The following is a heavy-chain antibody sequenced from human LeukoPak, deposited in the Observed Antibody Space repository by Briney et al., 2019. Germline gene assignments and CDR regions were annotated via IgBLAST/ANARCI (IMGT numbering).Heavy chain of an antibody. CDR3: GKQFSSSWQFDP. V-gene: IGHV3-23*01. CDR1: GFIYNTYA. J-gene: IGHJ5*02. CDR2: IDNSGDYT. D-gene: IGHD6-13*01. Sequence: PGGSLRLSCAVSGFIYNTYAMTWVRQAPGKGLEWVSSIDNSGDYTYYADSVKGRLTISRDNSRNTLYLQMSSLRVEDTALYYCGKQFSSSWQFDPRGQGTLVTVSS.